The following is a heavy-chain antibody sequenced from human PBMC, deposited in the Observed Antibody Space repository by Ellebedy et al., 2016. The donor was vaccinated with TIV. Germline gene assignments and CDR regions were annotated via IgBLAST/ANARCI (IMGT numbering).Heavy chain of an antibody. CDR2: HRVSVSS. CDR3: VRDRTAVRSATDGFDV. Sequence: SETLSLTCTVSGASISDYYWSWVRQSAKKGLEWIGRHRVSVSSNYHPSLKSRLTMSADTSKNQLSLTLDAVTAADTGVYYCVRDRTAVRSATDGFDVWGRGTMVTVSA. D-gene: IGHD2-15*01. CDR1: GASISDYY. J-gene: IGHJ3*01. V-gene: IGHV4-4*07.